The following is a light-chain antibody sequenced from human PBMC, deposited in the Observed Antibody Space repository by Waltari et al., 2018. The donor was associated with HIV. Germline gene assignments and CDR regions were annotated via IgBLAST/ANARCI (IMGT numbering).Light chain of an antibody. Sequence: SYELTQPPSVSVSPGQTARITCSGDALPKQYAYWYQQKPGQAPVLVIYKDSERPSGIPERFSGSSSGTTVTLTISGVQAEDEADYYCGTWDSGLSVVVFGEGTKLTVL. J-gene: IGLJ2*01. CDR2: KDS. CDR1: ALPKQY. V-gene: IGLV3-25*03. CDR3: GTWDSGLSVVV.